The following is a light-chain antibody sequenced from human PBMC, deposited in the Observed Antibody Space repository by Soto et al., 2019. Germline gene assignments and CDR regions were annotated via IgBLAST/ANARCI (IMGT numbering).Light chain of an antibody. CDR1: QSVSGN. CDR3: QQYNNWSPQT. J-gene: IGKJ1*01. Sequence: EIVMTQSPATLSVSPGERATLSCRASQSVSGNLAWYQQKPGQAPRLLIYGASTRATSIPARFSGSGSGTEFTLTISSLQSEDFAVYYCQQYNNWSPQTFGQGTKVEIK. CDR2: GAS. V-gene: IGKV3-15*01.